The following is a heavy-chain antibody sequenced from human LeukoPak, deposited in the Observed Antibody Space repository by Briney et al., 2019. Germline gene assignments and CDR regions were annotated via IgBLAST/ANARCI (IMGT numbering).Heavy chain of an antibody. J-gene: IGHJ4*02. D-gene: IGHD2-2*02. CDR1: GGTFSSYT. V-gene: IGHV1-69*04. CDR3: ARDRRVGTSCYSS. Sequence: ASVKVSRKASGGTFSSYTISWVRQAPGQGLEWMGRIIPILGIANYAQKFQGRVTITADKSTSTAYMELSSLRSEDTAVYYCARDRRVGTSCYSSWGQGTLVTVSS. CDR2: IIPILGIA.